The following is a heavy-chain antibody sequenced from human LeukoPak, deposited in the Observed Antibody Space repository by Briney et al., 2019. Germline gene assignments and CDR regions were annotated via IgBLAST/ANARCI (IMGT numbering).Heavy chain of an antibody. Sequence: PGRSLRLSCAASGFTFSSYAMHWVRQAPGKGLEWVSSISSSSSYIYYADSVKGRFTISRDNAKNSLYLQMNSLRAEDTAVYYCARDLDSSSPPFDYWGQGTLVTVSS. J-gene: IGHJ4*02. D-gene: IGHD6-13*01. CDR3: ARDLDSSSPPFDY. CDR1: GFTFSSYA. V-gene: IGHV3-21*01. CDR2: ISSSSSYI.